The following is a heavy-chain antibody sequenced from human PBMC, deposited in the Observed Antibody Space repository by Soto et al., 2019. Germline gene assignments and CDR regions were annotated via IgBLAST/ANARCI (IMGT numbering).Heavy chain of an antibody. D-gene: IGHD3-22*01. Sequence: QLQLQESGSGLVKPSQTLSLTCAVSGGSISSGGYSWSWIRQPPGKGLEWIGYIYHSGSTYYNPSLKSRVTISVERSKNQFSLKLSSVTAADTAVYYCARVVYYYDSRPRPGEVDYWGQGTLVTVSS. CDR2: IYHSGST. V-gene: IGHV4-30-2*01. CDR1: GGSISSGGYS. CDR3: ARVVYYYDSRPRPGEVDY. J-gene: IGHJ4*02.